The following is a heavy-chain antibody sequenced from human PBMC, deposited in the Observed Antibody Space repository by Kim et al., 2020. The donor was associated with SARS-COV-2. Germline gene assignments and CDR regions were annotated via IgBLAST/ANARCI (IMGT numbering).Heavy chain of an antibody. V-gene: IGHV4-39*02. CDR3: ARDALITMIIVAQGYYYGMDV. J-gene: IGHJ6*02. CDR1: GGSISSSSYY. CDR2: IYYSGST. Sequence: SETLSLTCTVSGGSISSSSYYWGWIRQPPGKGLEWIGSIYYSGSTYYNPSLKSRVTISVDTSKNQFSLRLSSVTAADTAVYYCARDALITMIIVAQGYYYGMDVWGQGTTVTVSS. D-gene: IGHD3-22*01.